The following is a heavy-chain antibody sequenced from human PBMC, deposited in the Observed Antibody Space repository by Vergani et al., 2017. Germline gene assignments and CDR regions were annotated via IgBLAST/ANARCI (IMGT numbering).Heavy chain of an antibody. CDR1: GGSISSGSYY. CDR3: ARGHGLWFGELFDY. Sequence: QVQLQESGPGLVKPSQTLSLTCTVSGGSISSGSYYWSWIRQPAGKGLEWIGRIYTSGSTNYNPSLKSRVTISVDTSTNQFSLKLSSVTAADTAVYYCARGHGLWFGELFDYWGQGTLVSVSS. J-gene: IGHJ4*02. V-gene: IGHV4-61*02. D-gene: IGHD3-10*01. CDR2: IYTSGST.